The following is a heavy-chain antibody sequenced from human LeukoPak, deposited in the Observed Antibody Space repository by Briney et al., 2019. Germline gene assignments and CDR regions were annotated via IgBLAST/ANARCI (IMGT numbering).Heavy chain of an antibody. J-gene: IGHJ3*02. V-gene: IGHV4-4*02. CDR1: GGSISSSNW. CDR3: ARADTFLDYDILTGYKGDAFDI. Sequence: PSGTLSLTCAVSGGSISSSNWWSWVRQPPGKGLEWIGEIYHSGSTNYNPSLKSRVTISVDKSKNQFSLKLSSVTAADTAVYYCARADTFLDYDILTGYKGDAFDIWGQGTMVTVSS. D-gene: IGHD3-9*01. CDR2: IYHSGST.